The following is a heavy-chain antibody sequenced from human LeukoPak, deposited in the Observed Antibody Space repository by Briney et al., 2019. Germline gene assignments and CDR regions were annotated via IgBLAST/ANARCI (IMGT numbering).Heavy chain of an antibody. Sequence: PSETLSLTCAVYGGSFSGYYWSWIRQPPGKGLEWIGEINHSGSANYNPSLKSRVTISVDTSKNQFSLKLSSVTAADTAVYYCARAVVLVVPAARYNYYYYYYMDVWGKGTTVTVSS. CDR3: ARAVVLVVPAARYNYYYYYYMDV. CDR1: GGSFSGYY. J-gene: IGHJ6*03. CDR2: INHSGSA. V-gene: IGHV4-34*01. D-gene: IGHD2-2*01.